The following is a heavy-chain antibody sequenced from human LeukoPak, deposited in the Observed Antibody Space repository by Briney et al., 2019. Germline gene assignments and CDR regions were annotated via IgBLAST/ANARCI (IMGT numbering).Heavy chain of an antibody. CDR2: ISGIGGGT. CDR1: GITLSNYG. V-gene: IGHV3-23*01. D-gene: IGHD3-22*01. CDR3: AKRGVVIRVILVGFHKEAYYFDS. Sequence: GGSLRLSCAVSGITLSNYGMSWVRQAPGKGLEWVAGISGIGGGTNYADSVKGRITISRDNTKNTLFLQMNSLRAEDTAVYFCAKRGVVIRVILVGFHKEAYYFDSWGQGALVTVSS. J-gene: IGHJ4*02.